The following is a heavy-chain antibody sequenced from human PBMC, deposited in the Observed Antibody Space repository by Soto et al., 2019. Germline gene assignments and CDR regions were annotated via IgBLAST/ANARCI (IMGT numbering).Heavy chain of an antibody. Sequence: SETLSLTCTVSCGSISSYYWSWIRQPPGKGLEWIGYIYYSGSTNYNPSLKSRVTISVDTSKNQFSLKLSSVTAADPVVYYCAGHHRGSSGWGHWGQGTLVTVSS. CDR3: AGHHRGSSGWGH. V-gene: IGHV4-59*08. J-gene: IGHJ1*01. D-gene: IGHD6-19*01. CDR1: CGSISSYY. CDR2: IYYSGST.